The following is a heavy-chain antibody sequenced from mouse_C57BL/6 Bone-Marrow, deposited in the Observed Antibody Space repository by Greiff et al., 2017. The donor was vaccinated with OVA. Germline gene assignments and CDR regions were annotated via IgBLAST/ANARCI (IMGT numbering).Heavy chain of an antibody. CDR3: ARTFHYGSSPYAMDY. V-gene: IGHV1-26*01. J-gene: IGHJ4*01. Sequence: VQLQQSGPELVKPGASVKISCKASGYTFTDYYMNWVKQSHGKSLEWIGDINPNNGGTSYNQKFKGKATLTVDKSSSTAYMELRSLTSEDSAVYYCARTFHYGSSPYAMDYWGQGTSVTVSS. CDR2: INPNNGGT. CDR1: GYTFTDYY. D-gene: IGHD1-1*01.